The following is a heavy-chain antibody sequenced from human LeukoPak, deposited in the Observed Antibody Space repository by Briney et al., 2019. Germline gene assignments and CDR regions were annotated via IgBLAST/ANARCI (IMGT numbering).Heavy chain of an antibody. CDR3: ARGGYSSSWSYYGMDV. Sequence: SETLSLTCTVSGGSISSGGYYWSWIRQHPGKGLEWIGYIYYSGSTYYNPSLKSRVTISVDTSKNQFSLKLSSVTAADTAVYYCARGGYSSSWSYYGMDVWGQGTTVTVSS. CDR2: IYYSGST. CDR1: GGSISSGGYY. D-gene: IGHD6-13*01. J-gene: IGHJ6*02. V-gene: IGHV4-31*03.